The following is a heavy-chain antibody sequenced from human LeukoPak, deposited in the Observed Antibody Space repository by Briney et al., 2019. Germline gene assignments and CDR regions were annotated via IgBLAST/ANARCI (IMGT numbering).Heavy chain of an antibody. V-gene: IGHV3-23*01. J-gene: IGHJ4*02. D-gene: IGHD5-18*01. CDR3: AKDDLTRGYSYGQVDY. CDR2: LSGSGSST. CDR1: GFTFSIYA. Sequence: GGSLRLSRAASGFTFSIYAMSCVGHARGRGREGCAALSGSGSSTYYADSVKGRFTISRDNSKNTLYLQRNSLRAEDTAVYYCAKDDLTRGYSYGQVDYWGQGTLVTVSS.